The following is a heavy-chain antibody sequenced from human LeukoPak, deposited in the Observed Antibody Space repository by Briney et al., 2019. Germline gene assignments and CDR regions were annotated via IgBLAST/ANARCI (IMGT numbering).Heavy chain of an antibody. CDR2: IYPGDSDT. V-gene: IGHV5-51*01. J-gene: IGHJ6*02. CDR3: ASGSGGSHARLYYYYGMDV. Sequence: GESLKISCKGSGYSFTSYWIGWVRQMPGKGLEWMGIIYPGDSDTRYSPSFQGQVTISADESISTAYLQWSSLKASDTAMYYCASGSGGSHARLYYYYGMDVWGQGTTVTVSS. D-gene: IGHD2-15*01. CDR1: GYSFTSYW.